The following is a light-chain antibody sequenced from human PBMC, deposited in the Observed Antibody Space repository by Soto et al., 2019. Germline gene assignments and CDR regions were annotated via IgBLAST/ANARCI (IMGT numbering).Light chain of an antibody. CDR1: SNDIGSYNS. V-gene: IGLV2-14*01. J-gene: IGLJ2*01. CDR3: SSFTSSTTLV. CDR2: EVT. Sequence: QSALTQPAFVSGSPGQSITISCTGTSNDIGSYNSVSWYQHHPGKAPRLLIFEVTDRPSGASHRFSGSRSGNTASLTISGLQADDEATYYCSSFTSSTTLVFGGGTKVTVL.